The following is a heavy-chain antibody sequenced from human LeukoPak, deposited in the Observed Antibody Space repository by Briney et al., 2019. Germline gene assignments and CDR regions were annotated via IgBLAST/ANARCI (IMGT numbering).Heavy chain of an antibody. CDR2: INPNSGGT. CDR1: GCTFTGYY. D-gene: IGHD2-2*01. Sequence: ASVKVSCKASGCTFTGYYMHWVRQAPGQGLEWMGWINPNSGGTNYAQKFQGRVTMTRDTSISTAYMELSRLRSDDTAVYYCAREAGYCSSTSYRQRHIDYWGQGTLVTVSS. CDR3: AREAGYCSSTSYRQRHIDY. J-gene: IGHJ4*02. V-gene: IGHV1-2*02.